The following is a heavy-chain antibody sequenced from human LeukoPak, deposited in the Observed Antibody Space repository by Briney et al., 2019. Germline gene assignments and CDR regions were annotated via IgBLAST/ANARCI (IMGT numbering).Heavy chain of an antibody. Sequence: GGSLRLSCAASGFTFSNAWMSWVRQAPGKGLEWVGRIKSKTDGGTTDYAAPVKGRFTISRDDSKNTLYLQMNSLRAEDTAVYYCAKGRKAAGTGDYFDYWGQGTLVTVSS. CDR1: GFTFSNAW. CDR3: AKGRKAAGTGDYFDY. D-gene: IGHD6-13*01. CDR2: IKSKTDGGTT. V-gene: IGHV3-15*01. J-gene: IGHJ4*02.